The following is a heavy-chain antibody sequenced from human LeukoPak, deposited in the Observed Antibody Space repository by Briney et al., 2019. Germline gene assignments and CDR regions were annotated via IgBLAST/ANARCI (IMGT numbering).Heavy chain of an antibody. Sequence: SETLSLTCAVSGGSISSSNWWSWVRQPPGKGLEWIGSFYYGGSTYYNPSLKSRVTISGDTSKNQFSLELSSVTAADTAVYYCARQRGPFCSGGSCYPNWFDPWGQGTLVIVSS. J-gene: IGHJ5*02. CDR1: GGSISSSNW. CDR2: FYYGGST. D-gene: IGHD2-15*01. V-gene: IGHV4-39*01. CDR3: ARQRGPFCSGGSCYPNWFDP.